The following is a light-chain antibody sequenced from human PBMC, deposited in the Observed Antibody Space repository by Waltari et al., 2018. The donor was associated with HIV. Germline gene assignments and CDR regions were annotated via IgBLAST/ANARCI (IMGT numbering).Light chain of an antibody. V-gene: IGLV1-47*01. CDR3: AAWVDSLSVV. J-gene: IGLJ2*01. CDR2: RNN. Sequence: QSVLTQPPSASGTPGQRVTISCSGSSSNIGSNYVYWYQQLPGTAPKLLIYRNNRRPSGVPDPFSGSQSGTSASRAISGLRSEDEADYYCAAWVDSLSVVFGGGTKLTVL. CDR1: SSNIGSNY.